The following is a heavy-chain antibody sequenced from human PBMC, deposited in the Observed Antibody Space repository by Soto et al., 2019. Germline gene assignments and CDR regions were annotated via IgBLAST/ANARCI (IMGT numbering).Heavy chain of an antibody. V-gene: IGHV1-46*03. Sequence: QVQLVQPGAEVKKPGASVKFSCKASGYIFTNFYIHWVRQAPGQGLEWIGIINPNGGSTNYAQNLQGRVTMTRDTSTSTVYMDLRSLRSDYTVVYYCTRRLASGDCWGQGTLITVSS. CDR3: TRRLASGDC. CDR2: INPNGGST. CDR1: GYIFTNFY. J-gene: IGHJ4*02. D-gene: IGHD6-6*01.